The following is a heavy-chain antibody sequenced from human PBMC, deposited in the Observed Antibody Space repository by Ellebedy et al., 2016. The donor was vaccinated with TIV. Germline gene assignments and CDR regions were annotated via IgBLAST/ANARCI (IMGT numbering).Heavy chain of an antibody. CDR3: ARDGVEDYFDY. J-gene: IGHJ4*02. Sequence: MPSETLSLTCSVSGVSIGDYYWSWIRQPPGQGLEWIGYVYHTGSTNYNTSLRSRVTLAVDTPKNEFSLKLRSVTTADTAIYYCARDGVEDYFDYWGQGLLVTVSS. V-gene: IGHV4-59*01. D-gene: IGHD3-10*01. CDR2: VYHTGST. CDR1: GVSIGDYY.